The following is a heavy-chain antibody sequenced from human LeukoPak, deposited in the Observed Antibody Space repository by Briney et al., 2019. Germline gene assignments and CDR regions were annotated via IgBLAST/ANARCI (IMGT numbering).Heavy chain of an antibody. CDR2: IYYSGST. V-gene: IGHV4-39*01. J-gene: IGHJ4*02. Sequence: SETLSLTCTVSGGSISSSSYYWGWIRQPPGTGLEWIGSIYYSGSTYYIPSLKSRVTISVDTSKNQFSLKLSSVTAADTAVYYCARHPVGATSHFDYWGQGTLVTVSS. D-gene: IGHD1-26*01. CDR1: GGSISSSSYY. CDR3: ARHPVGATSHFDY.